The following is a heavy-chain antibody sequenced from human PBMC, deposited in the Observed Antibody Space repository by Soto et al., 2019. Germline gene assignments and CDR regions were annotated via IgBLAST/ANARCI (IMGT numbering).Heavy chain of an antibody. Sequence: GGSLRLSCAASGFTFSSYSMNWVRQAPGKGLEWVSSISSSSSYIYYADSVKGRFTISRDNAKNSLYLQMSSLRAEDTAVYYCARDNPLAVAGTLDYWGQGTLVTVSS. CDR1: GFTFSSYS. CDR3: ARDNPLAVAGTLDY. V-gene: IGHV3-21*01. D-gene: IGHD6-19*01. CDR2: ISSSSSYI. J-gene: IGHJ4*02.